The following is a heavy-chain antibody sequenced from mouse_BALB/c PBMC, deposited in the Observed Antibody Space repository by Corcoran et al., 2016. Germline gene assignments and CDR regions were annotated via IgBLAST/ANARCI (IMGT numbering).Heavy chain of an antibody. Sequence: EVQLQQAGAELVKPGASVKLSCTASGFNIKDTYMHWVKQRPEQGLEWIGRIDPANGNTKYDPKFQGKATITADTSSNTAYLELSSLTSADTAVYYCARYNSVGVYAMDYWCQGASVAVSS. V-gene: IGHV14-3*02. CDR3: ARYNSVGVYAMDY. J-gene: IGHJ4*01. D-gene: IGHD1-3*01. CDR1: GFNIKDTY. CDR2: IDPANGNT.